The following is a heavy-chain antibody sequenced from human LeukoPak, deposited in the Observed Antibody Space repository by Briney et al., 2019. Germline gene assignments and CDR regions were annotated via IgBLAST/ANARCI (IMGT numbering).Heavy chain of an antibody. Sequence: GGSLRLSCAASGFTFSSYWMHWVRQAPGKGLVWVSRINSDGSSTTYADSVKGRFTISRDNAKNSLYLQMNSLRAEDTAVYYCARGPTRGNSFDYWGQGTLVTVSS. D-gene: IGHD4-23*01. CDR1: GFTFSSYW. V-gene: IGHV3-74*01. J-gene: IGHJ4*02. CDR2: INSDGSST. CDR3: ARGPTRGNSFDY.